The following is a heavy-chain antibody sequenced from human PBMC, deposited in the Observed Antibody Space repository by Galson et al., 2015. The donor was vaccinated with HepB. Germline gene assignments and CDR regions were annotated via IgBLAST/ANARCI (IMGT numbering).Heavy chain of an antibody. Sequence: CAISGDSVSSNSAAWNWIRQSPSRGLGWLGRTHYRSKWYNSYAVSVKSRITINPDTTKNQFSLQLNSVTPEDTAIYYCARQLAYCVANTCQIFFDYWGQGTLVTVSS. CDR3: ARQLAYCVANTCQIFFDY. D-gene: IGHD2-21*01. CDR2: THYRSKWYN. V-gene: IGHV6-1*01. CDR1: GDSVSSNSAA. J-gene: IGHJ4*02.